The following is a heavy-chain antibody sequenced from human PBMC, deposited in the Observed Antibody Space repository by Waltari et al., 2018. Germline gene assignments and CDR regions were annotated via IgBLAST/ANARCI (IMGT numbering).Heavy chain of an antibody. CDR2: INPNSGGT. CDR1: GYTFTGYY. J-gene: IGHJ4*02. D-gene: IGHD3-10*01. Sequence: QVQLVQSGAEVKKPGASVKVSCKASGYTFTGYYMHWVRQAPGQGLEWMGRINPNSGGTNYAQKFQGRVTMTRDTSISTAYMELSSLRAEDTAVYYCARGPYGSGSPEIDYWGQGTLVTVSS. CDR3: ARGPYGSGSPEIDY. V-gene: IGHV1-2*06.